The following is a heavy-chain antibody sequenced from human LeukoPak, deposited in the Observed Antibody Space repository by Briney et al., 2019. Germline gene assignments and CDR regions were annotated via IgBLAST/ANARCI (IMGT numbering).Heavy chain of an antibody. CDR1: GGSFSDYY. D-gene: IGHD3-16*02. J-gene: IGHJ4*02. CDR2: INHSGST. CDR3: AREKYVWGSYRSYYFDY. Sequence: TASETLSLTCAVYGGSFSDYYWTWIRQPPGKGLEWIGEINHSGSTNYNPSLKSRVTISVDTSKNQFSLKLSSVTAADTAVYYCAREKYVWGSYRSYYFDYWGQGTLVTVSS. V-gene: IGHV4-34*01.